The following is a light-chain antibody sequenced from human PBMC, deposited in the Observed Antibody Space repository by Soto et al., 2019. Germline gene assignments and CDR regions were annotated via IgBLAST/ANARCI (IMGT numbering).Light chain of an antibody. CDR1: QSVSDS. J-gene: IGKJ5*01. V-gene: IGKV3-15*01. Sequence: EIVMTQSPATLSVSPGERATLSCRASQSVSDSLAWYQQKPGQATRLLIFDISTRATGIPARFSGSGSGTEFTLTISSVQSEDFAVYYCQQYKSWPPITFGQGTRLEI. CDR3: QQYKSWPPIT. CDR2: DIS.